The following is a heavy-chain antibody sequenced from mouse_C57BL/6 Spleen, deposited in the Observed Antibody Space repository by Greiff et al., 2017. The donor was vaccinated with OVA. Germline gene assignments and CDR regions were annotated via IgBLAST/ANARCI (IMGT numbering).Heavy chain of an antibody. CDR1: GYTFTSYW. Sequence: QVQLQQPGAELVRPGSSVKLSCKASGYTFTSYWMHWVKQRPIQGLEWIGNIDPSDSETHYNQKFKDKATLTVDKSSSTAYMQLSSLTSEDSAVYYCAREYYGSSQFAYWGQGTLVTVSA. CDR2: IDPSDSET. V-gene: IGHV1-52*01. D-gene: IGHD1-1*01. J-gene: IGHJ3*01. CDR3: AREYYGSSQFAY.